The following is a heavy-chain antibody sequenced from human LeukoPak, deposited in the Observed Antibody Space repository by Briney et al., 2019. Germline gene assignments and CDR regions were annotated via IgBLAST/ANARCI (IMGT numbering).Heavy chain of an antibody. V-gene: IGHV3-66*02. CDR1: GFTVSSNY. Sequence: GGSLRLSCAASGFTVSSNYMSWVRQAPGKGLEWVSVIYSGGSTYYADSVKGRFTISRDNSKNTLYLQMNSLRAEDTAVYYCARETTGQLYFDYWGQGTLVTVSS. CDR2: IYSGGST. J-gene: IGHJ4*02. CDR3: ARETTGQLYFDY. D-gene: IGHD5-24*01.